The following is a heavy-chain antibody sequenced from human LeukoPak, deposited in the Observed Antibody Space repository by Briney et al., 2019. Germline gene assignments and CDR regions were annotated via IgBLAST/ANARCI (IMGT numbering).Heavy chain of an antibody. CDR2: VSGGGGGT. Sequence: GGSLRPSCAASGFIFSNYAMAWARLTPGKGLEWVSTVSGGGGGTYYADSVKGRFTISRDNSKNTLYLQMNSLRGEDTAVYYCAKGAAAGQVDWFDPWGQGTLVTVSS. CDR3: AKGAAAGQVDWFDP. CDR1: GFIFSNYA. J-gene: IGHJ5*02. D-gene: IGHD6-13*01. V-gene: IGHV3-23*01.